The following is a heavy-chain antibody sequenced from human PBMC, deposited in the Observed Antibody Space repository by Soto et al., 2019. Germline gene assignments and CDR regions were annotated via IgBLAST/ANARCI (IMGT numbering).Heavy chain of an antibody. CDR3: ARDGGSYNWFDP. Sequence: ETLSLTCTVSGVSISSYYWSWIRQPAGKGLEWIGRIYTSGSTNYNPSLKSRVTMSVDTSKNQFSLKLSSVTAADTAMYYCARDGGSYNWFDPWGQGTLVTVSS. CDR1: GVSISSYY. V-gene: IGHV4-4*07. J-gene: IGHJ5*02. CDR2: IYTSGST. D-gene: IGHD2-15*01.